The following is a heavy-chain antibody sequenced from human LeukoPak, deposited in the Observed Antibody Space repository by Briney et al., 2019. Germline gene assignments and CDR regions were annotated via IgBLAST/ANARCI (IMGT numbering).Heavy chain of an antibody. D-gene: IGHD3-10*01. V-gene: IGHV5-51*01. Sequence: GESLKISCKGSGYSFTSYWIGWVRQMPGKGLEWMGIIYPGDPETRYRPCLPGQVPISADQSSRTAYLQGSSLKAADTALYYCARKVRGRLLWFVETFDYWGQGTLVTVSS. CDR1: GYSFTSYW. CDR3: ARKVRGRLLWFVETFDY. J-gene: IGHJ4*02. CDR2: IYPGDPET.